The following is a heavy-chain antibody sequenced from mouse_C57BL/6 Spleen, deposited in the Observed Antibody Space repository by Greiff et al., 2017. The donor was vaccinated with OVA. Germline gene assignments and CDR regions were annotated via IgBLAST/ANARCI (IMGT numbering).Heavy chain of an antibody. J-gene: IGHJ3*01. V-gene: IGHV2-2*01. CDR1: GFSLTSYG. CDR3: ARSSTVVEGGFAY. CDR2: IWSGGST. Sequence: QVQLQQSGPGLVQPSQSLSITCTVSGFSLTSYGVHWVRQSPGKGLEWLGVIWSGGSTDYNAAFISRLSISKDNSKSQVFFKMNSLQADDTAIYYCARSSTVVEGGFAYWGQGTLVTVSA. D-gene: IGHD1-1*01.